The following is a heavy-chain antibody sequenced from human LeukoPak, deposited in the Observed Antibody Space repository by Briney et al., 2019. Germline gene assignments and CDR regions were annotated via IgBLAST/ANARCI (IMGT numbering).Heavy chain of an antibody. CDR1: GFTFSSYG. V-gene: IGHV3-23*01. D-gene: IGHD1-14*01. Sequence: SGGSLRLSCAASGFTFSSYGMSWVRQAPGKGLEWVSAISGSGGSTYYADSVKGRFTISRDNSKNTLYLQMNSLRAEDTAVYYCAKLPVSWRFRGNPVTGAFDIWGQGTMVTVSS. CDR2: ISGSGGST. J-gene: IGHJ3*02. CDR3: AKLPVSWRFRGNPVTGAFDI.